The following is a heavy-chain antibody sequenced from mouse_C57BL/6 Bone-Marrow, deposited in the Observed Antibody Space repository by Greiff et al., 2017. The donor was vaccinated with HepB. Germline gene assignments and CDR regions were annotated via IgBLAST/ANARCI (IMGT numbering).Heavy chain of an antibody. D-gene: IGHD1-1*01. Sequence: QVQLQQSGAELAKPGASVKLSCKASGYTFTSYWMHWVKQRPGQGLEWIGYTNPSSGYTKYNQKFKDKATLTADKSSSTAYMQLSSLTYEDSAVYYCARNPHYYYGSSLYAMDYWGQGTSVTVSS. V-gene: IGHV1-7*01. J-gene: IGHJ4*01. CDR3: ARNPHYYYGSSLYAMDY. CDR2: TNPSSGYT. CDR1: GYTFTSYW.